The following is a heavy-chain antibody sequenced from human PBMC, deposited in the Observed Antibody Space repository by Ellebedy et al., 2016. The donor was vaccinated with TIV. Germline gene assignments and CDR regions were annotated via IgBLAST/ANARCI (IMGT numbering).Heavy chain of an antibody. J-gene: IGHJ6*02. CDR1: GFSFSSYS. CDR2: ISYDGSNE. D-gene: IGHD1-26*01. CDR3: ATLVGVYSALDV. V-gene: IGHV3-30-3*01. Sequence: GGSLRLSXAASGFSFSSYSMHWVRQAPGKGLEWVAVISYDGSNEYYADSVKGRFTISRDNSKNTLYLQMNSLRAEDTAVYYCATLVGVYSALDVWGQGTTVTVSS.